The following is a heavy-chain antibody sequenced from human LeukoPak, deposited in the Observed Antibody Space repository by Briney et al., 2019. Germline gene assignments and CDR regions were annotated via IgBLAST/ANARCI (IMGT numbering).Heavy chain of an antibody. Sequence: SVKVSCKASGGTFSSYAISWVRQAPGQGLEWMGRIIPIFGTANYAQKFQGRVTITTDESTSTAYMELSSLRSEDTAVYYCARGDVGATSSFDYWGQGTLVTVCS. CDR3: ARGDVGATSSFDY. D-gene: IGHD1-26*01. CDR2: IIPIFGTA. CDR1: GGTFSSYA. V-gene: IGHV1-69*05. J-gene: IGHJ4*02.